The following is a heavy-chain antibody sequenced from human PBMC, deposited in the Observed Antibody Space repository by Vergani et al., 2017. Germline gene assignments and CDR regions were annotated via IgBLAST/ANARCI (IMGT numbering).Heavy chain of an antibody. J-gene: IGHJ4*02. D-gene: IGHD5-24*01. CDR1: GFTFSSYS. Sequence: EVQLVESGGGLVKPGGSLRLSCAASGFTFSSYSMNWVRQAPGKGLEWVSSISSSSSYIYYADSVKGRFTISRDNAKNSLYLQMNSLRAEDTAVYYCAKSGWLQHFGAHYFDSWGQGILVTVSS. CDR3: AKSGWLQHFGAHYFDS. CDR2: ISSSSSYI. V-gene: IGHV3-21*01.